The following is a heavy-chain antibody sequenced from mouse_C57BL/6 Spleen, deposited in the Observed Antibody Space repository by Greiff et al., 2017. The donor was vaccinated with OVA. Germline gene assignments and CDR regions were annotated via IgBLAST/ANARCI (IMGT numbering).Heavy chain of an antibody. CDR1: GFTFTDYY. V-gene: IGHV7-3*01. Sequence: EVKLVESGGGLVQPGGSLSLSCAASGFTFTDYYMSWVRQPPGKALEWLGFIRNKANGYTTEYSASVKGRFTISRDNSQSILYLQMNALRAEDSATYYCARMVYYGSPYAMDYWGQGTSVTVSS. D-gene: IGHD1-1*01. J-gene: IGHJ4*01. CDR2: IRNKANGYTT. CDR3: ARMVYYGSPYAMDY.